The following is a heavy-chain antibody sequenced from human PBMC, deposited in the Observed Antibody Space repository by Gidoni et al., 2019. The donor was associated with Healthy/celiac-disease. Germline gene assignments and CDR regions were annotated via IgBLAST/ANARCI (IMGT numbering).Heavy chain of an antibody. Sequence: QVQLQESGPGLVKPSETLSLTCTVSGGSISSYYWSWIRQPPGKGLEWIGYIYYSGSTNYNPSLKSRVTISVDTSKNQFSLKLSSVTAADTAVYYCAREELSGGAVAGPFHAFDIWGQGTMVTVSS. CDR1: GGSISSYY. CDR3: AREELSGGAVAGPFHAFDI. J-gene: IGHJ3*02. CDR2: IYYSGST. V-gene: IGHV4-59*01. D-gene: IGHD6-19*01.